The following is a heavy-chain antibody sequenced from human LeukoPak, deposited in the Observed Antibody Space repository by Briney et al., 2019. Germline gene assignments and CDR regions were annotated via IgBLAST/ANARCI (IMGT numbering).Heavy chain of an antibody. Sequence: SETLSLTCTVSGGSIRGSTYYWGWIRQPPGKGLEWIGNIYYSGITYYNPSLKSRVTIYVDTPKNQFSLKVTSVTAADTAIYYCARQGTSIVGATIDYWGQGTLVTVSS. CDR1: GGSIRGSTYY. J-gene: IGHJ4*02. D-gene: IGHD1-26*01. CDR3: ARQGTSIVGATIDY. V-gene: IGHV4-39*01. CDR2: IYYSGIT.